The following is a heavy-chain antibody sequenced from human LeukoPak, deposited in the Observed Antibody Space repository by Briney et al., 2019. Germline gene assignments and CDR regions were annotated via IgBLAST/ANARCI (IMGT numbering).Heavy chain of an antibody. D-gene: IGHD2-2*02. CDR3: ARGSGYCSSTSCDTHGSYYYMDA. CDR2: IIPIFGTA. CDR1: GGTFSSYA. J-gene: IGHJ6*03. Sequence: ASVKVSCKASGGTFSSYAISWVRQAPGQGLEWMGGIIPIFGTANYAQKFQGRVTITADESMSTAYMELSSLRSEDTAVYYCARGSGYCSSTSCDTHGSYYYMDAWGKGTTVTVSS. V-gene: IGHV1-69*13.